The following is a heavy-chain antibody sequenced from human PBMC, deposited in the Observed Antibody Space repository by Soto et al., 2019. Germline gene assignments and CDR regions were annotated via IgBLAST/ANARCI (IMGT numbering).Heavy chain of an antibody. D-gene: IGHD6-6*01. CDR1: GFSFTGYY. Sequence: ASVKVSCKASGFSFTGYYIHWLRQAPGQGLEWMGWINAHSGGTEYAQKFQGRVTLTRDTSIATAYLTLTSLTSDDTALYFCAKDLTRQLAYWLDPWGQGTLVTVSS. V-gene: IGHV1-2*02. CDR2: INAHSGGT. J-gene: IGHJ5*02. CDR3: AKDLTRQLAYWLDP.